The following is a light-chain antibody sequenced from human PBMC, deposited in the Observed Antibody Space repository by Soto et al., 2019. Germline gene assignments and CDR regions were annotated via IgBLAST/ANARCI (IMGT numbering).Light chain of an antibody. V-gene: IGLV2-11*01. J-gene: IGLJ1*01. CDR2: XXX. CDR1: NSDVGGYKY. CDR3: CSYAGSYSYV. Sequence: QSALTQPRSVSGSPGQSVTISCTGTNSDVGGYKYVSWYQQYPGKAPKLMIXXXXXXXXXXXXXXXXXKSVNTASLTISGLQAXXXXXYFCCSYAGSYSYVFGTGTKLTVL.